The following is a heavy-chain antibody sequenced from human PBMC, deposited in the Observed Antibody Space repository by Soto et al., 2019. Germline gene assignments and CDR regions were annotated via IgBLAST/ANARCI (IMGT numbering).Heavy chain of an antibody. CDR1: GGSISSCGYY. CDR3: ARAGAATLSDF. Sequence: SDTLCLTCTVSGGSISSCGYYWSWIRQHPGKGLEWIGYIYYSGRAYYNPSLKSRVTISVDTSKNQFSLKLSSVTAADTAVYYCARAGAATLSDFWGQGTLVTVS. D-gene: IGHD2-15*01. J-gene: IGHJ4*02. CDR2: IYYSGRA. V-gene: IGHV4-31*03.